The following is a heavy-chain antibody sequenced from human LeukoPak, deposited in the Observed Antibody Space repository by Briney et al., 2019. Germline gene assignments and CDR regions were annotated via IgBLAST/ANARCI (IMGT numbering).Heavy chain of an antibody. Sequence: PVGSLRLSCAASGFTFSSYGMHWVRQAPGQGLEWVAVIWYDGSYKHYADSVKGRFTISRDNSKNTLYLQMSSLRAEDTAVYYCARELRYGGYDFGYWGQGIMVTVSS. CDR3: ARELRYGGYDFGY. V-gene: IGHV3-33*01. CDR1: GFTFSSYG. D-gene: IGHD5-12*01. CDR2: IWYDGSYK. J-gene: IGHJ4*02.